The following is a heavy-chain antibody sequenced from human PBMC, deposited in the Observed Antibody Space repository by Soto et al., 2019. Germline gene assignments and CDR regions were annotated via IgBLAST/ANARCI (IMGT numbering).Heavy chain of an antibody. CDR2: ISSSSSTI. Sequence: EVQLVESGGGLVQPGGSLRLSCAASGFTFSSYSMNWVRQAPGKGLEWVSYISSSSSTIYYADSVKGRFTISRDNAKNSLCLPMNSLRDEDTAVYYCARGEGDYVWGSYRTYNWFDPWGQGTLVTVSS. D-gene: IGHD3-16*02. CDR3: ARGEGDYVWGSYRTYNWFDP. CDR1: GFTFSSYS. V-gene: IGHV3-48*02. J-gene: IGHJ5*02.